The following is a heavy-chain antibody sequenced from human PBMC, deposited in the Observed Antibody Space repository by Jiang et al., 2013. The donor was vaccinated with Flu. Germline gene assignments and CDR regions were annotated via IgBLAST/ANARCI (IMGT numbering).Heavy chain of an antibody. V-gene: IGHV3-23*01. CDR3: AKIVSGQLVIDHFDY. J-gene: IGHJ4*02. Sequence: EWVSAISGSGGSTYYADSVKGRFTISRDNSKNTLYLQMNSLRAEDTAVYYCAKIVSGQLVIDHFDYWGQGTLVTVSS. D-gene: IGHD6-6*01. CDR2: ISGSGGST.